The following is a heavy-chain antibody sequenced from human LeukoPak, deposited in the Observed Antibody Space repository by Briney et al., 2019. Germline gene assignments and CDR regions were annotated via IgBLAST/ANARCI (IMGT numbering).Heavy chain of an antibody. CDR1: GYTFTRYC. J-gene: IGHJ5*02. D-gene: IGHD1-1*01. Sequence: GAAVKVSCKASGYTFTRYCISWVRQAPGQGLQWLGWISAYNCNTKYAQKFRDRVTMSTDTSTSTVYMELRSLRSDDTAVYYCARVATRYSWFDPWVQGTLVTVSS. V-gene: IGHV1-18*01. CDR3: ARVATRYSWFDP. CDR2: ISAYNCNT.